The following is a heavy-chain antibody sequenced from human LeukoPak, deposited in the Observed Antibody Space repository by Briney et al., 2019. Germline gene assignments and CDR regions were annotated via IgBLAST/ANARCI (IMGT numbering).Heavy chain of an antibody. CDR1: GYTFTSYG. V-gene: IGHV1-18*01. J-gene: IGHJ5*02. CDR3: ARDPSGWNWFDP. CDR2: ISTYNSNT. D-gene: IGHD6-19*01. Sequence: ASVKVSCKASGYTFTSYGISWVRQAPGQGLEWMGWISTYNSNTNYAQKFQGRVTMTRDTSISTAYMELSRLRSDDTAVYYCARDPSGWNWFDPWGQGTLVTVSS.